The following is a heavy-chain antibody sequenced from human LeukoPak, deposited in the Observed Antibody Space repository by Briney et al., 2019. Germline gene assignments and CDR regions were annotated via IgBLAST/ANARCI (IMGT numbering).Heavy chain of an antibody. D-gene: IGHD6-6*01. J-gene: IGHJ4*02. CDR2: IRYDGSNK. V-gene: IGHV3-30*02. CDR1: GFTFLRHG. Sequence: GGSLRLSCAASGFTFLRHGMTWFRQAPGKGLEWVAFIRYDGSNKYYADSVKGRFTISRDNSKNTLYLQMNSLRAEDTAVYYCAKGASIAARPLDYWGQGTLVTVSS. CDR3: AKGASIAARPLDY.